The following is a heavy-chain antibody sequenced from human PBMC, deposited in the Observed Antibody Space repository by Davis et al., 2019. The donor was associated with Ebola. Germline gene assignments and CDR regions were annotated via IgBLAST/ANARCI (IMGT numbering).Heavy chain of an antibody. CDR1: GYSFSTYW. J-gene: IGHJ4*02. CDR3: ARQPIYSSSWMFDS. V-gene: IGHV5-51*01. Sequence: GESLKISCKGSGYSFSTYWIAWVRQLPGKGLEWMGIIYPGDSDTRYSPSFQGQVTISADKSISTAYLQWSSLKASDTAMYYCARQPIYSSSWMFDSWGQGTLVTVSS. CDR2: IYPGDSDT. D-gene: IGHD6-13*01.